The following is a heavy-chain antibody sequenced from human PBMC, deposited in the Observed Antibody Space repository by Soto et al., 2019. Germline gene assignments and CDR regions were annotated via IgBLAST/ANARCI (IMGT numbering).Heavy chain of an antibody. CDR3: ATSNTTCPGCYS. D-gene: IGHD2-2*01. V-gene: IGHV4-59*01. Sequence: SETLSLTWIVSGVSIIGVYCTWIRQSPGKGLEWIGYISHSGLRHYRASLQSRLTMSVETSKNQFSLNLTSVTAADTAIYYCATSNTTCPGCYSWGQGTLVTVSS. CDR1: GVSIIGVY. CDR2: ISHSGLR. J-gene: IGHJ5*02.